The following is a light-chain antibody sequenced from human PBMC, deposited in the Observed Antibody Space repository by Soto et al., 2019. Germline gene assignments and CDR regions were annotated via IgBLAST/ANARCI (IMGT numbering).Light chain of an antibody. CDR1: RDISVY. Sequence: DIQMTQSPSSLSASVGDRVTITCQASRDISVYLNWYQHKPGKLPKLLVYDASNLQTGVPSRFSGSGSGTHFTFTISSLQPEDIATYYCQQYDNLPPYTFGQGTKLEIK. J-gene: IGKJ2*01. CDR3: QQYDNLPPYT. V-gene: IGKV1-33*01. CDR2: DAS.